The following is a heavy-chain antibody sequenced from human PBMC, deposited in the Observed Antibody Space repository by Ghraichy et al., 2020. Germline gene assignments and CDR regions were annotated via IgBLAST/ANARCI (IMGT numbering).Heavy chain of an antibody. Sequence: ASVKVSCKASGYTFTSYGISWVRQAPGQGLEWMGWISAYNGNTNYAQKLQGRVTMTTDTSTSTAYMELRSLRSDDTAVYYCARDSGYSYVYYYYGMDVWGQGTTVTVSS. V-gene: IGHV1-18*01. D-gene: IGHD5-18*01. CDR2: ISAYNGNT. CDR1: GYTFTSYG. CDR3: ARDSGYSYVYYYYGMDV. J-gene: IGHJ6*02.